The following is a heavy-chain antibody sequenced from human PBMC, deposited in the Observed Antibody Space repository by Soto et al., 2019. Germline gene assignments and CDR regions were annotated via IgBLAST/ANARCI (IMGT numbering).Heavy chain of an antibody. V-gene: IGHV3-30*04. J-gene: IGHJ4*02. CDR2: ISYDGRNK. CDR3: ARGPSSLTRFDY. D-gene: IGHD2-2*01. Sequence: PGGSLRLSCAASGFTFSSYAMHWVLQAPGKGLEWVAVISYDGRNKYYADSVKGRFTISRDNSKNTLYLQMNSLRGEDTAVYYCARGPSSLTRFDYWGQGTLVTVSS. CDR1: GFTFSSYA.